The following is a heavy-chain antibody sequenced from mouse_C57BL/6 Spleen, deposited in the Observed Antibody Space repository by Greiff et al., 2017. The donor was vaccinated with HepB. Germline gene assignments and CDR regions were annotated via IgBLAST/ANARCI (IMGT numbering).Heavy chain of an antibody. Sequence: EVKLMESGPGLVKPSQSLSLTCSVTGYSITSGYYWYWIRQFPGNKLEWMGYISYDGSNNYNPSLKNRISITRDTSKNQFFLKLNSVTTEDTATYYCARVGPHYGSSWYFDVWGTGTTVTVSS. J-gene: IGHJ1*03. D-gene: IGHD1-1*01. V-gene: IGHV3-6*01. CDR1: GYSITSGYY. CDR3: ARVGPHYGSSWYFDV. CDR2: ISYDGSN.